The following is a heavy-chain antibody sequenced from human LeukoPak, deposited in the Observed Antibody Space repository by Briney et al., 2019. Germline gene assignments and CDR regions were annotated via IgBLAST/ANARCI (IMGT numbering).Heavy chain of an antibody. CDR3: ARESPEPYYYGSGDDAFDI. CDR2: INPSGGST. CDR1: GGTFSSYA. V-gene: IGHV1-46*01. J-gene: IGHJ3*02. D-gene: IGHD3-10*01. Sequence: ASVKVSCKASGGTFSSYAISWVRQAPGQGLEWMGIINPSGGSTSYAQKFQGRVTMTRDMSTSTVYMELSSLRSEDTAVYYCARESPEPYYYGSGDDAFDIWGQGTMVTVSS.